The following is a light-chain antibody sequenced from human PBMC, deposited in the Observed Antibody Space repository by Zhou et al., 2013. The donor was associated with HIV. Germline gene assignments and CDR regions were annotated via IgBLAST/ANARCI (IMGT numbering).Light chain of an antibody. CDR2: GAS. J-gene: IGKJ5*01. V-gene: IGKV3-15*01. CDR1: QSVSSN. CDR3: QQYNNWPPGA. Sequence: EIVMTQSPATLSVSPGERATLSCRASQSVSSNLAWYQQKPGQAPRLLIYGASTRATGIPARFSGSGSGTEFTLTISSLQSEDFAVYYCQQYNNWPPGAFGQGHDWRLN.